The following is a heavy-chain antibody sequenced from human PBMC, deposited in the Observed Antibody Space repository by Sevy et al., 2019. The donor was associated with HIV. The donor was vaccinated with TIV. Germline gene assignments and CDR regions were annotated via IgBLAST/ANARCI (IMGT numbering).Heavy chain of an antibody. CDR3: GRAQGYCVINSCIGGSLNAFDI. CDR1: GFAFSDYA. D-gene: IGHD2-15*01. J-gene: IGHJ3*02. V-gene: IGHV3-9*01. CDR2: ISWNSGAI. Sequence: GGSLRLSCAASGFAFSDYAMHWVRQVPGKGLEWVSGISWNSGAIGYADSVKGRFTISRDNAKNSLHLQMNSLSVEDTALYYCGRAQGYCVINSCIGGSLNAFDIWGQGTMVTASS.